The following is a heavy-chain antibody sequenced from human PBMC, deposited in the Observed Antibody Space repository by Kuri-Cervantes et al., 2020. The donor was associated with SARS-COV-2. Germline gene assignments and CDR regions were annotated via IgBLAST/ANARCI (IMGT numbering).Heavy chain of an antibody. J-gene: IGHJ5*02. Sequence: GGSLRLSCAASGFTFSSYGMHWVRQAPGKGLKWVAVIWYDGSNKYYADSVKGRFTISRDNSKNTLNLQMNSLRAEETAVYYCARAPYCSSTNCQPDWFDPWGQGTLVTVSS. CDR2: IWYDGSNK. CDR1: GFTFSSYG. V-gene: IGHV3-33*01. D-gene: IGHD2-2*01. CDR3: ARAPYCSSTNCQPDWFDP.